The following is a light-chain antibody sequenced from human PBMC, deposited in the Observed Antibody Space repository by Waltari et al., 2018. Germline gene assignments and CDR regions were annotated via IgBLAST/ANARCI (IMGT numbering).Light chain of an antibody. CDR1: QCVGRT. V-gene: IGKV3-20*01. Sequence: EIVLTQSPGTLSLSPGERAPLSCRTSQCVGRTLAWYQQKPGQAPRPLIYGASIRATGIPDRLSGSGSGTDFSLTISRLEPEDFAVYYCQHYVRLPVTFGQGTKVDIK. J-gene: IGKJ1*01. CDR3: QHYVRLPVT. CDR2: GAS.